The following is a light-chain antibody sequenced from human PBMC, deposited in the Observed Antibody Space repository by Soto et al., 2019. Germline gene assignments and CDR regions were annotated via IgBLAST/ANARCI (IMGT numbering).Light chain of an antibody. CDR2: GAS. CDR3: QQYATSPVT. CDR1: LSVSNSY. Sequence: EIVLTQSPGTLSLSPGERATLSCRARLSVSNSYLAWYQQKPGQAPRLLIFGASSRATGIPDRFSGSGSGTDFTLTISRLEPEDFTVYYCQQYATSPVTFGGGTKVEIK. V-gene: IGKV3-20*01. J-gene: IGKJ4*01.